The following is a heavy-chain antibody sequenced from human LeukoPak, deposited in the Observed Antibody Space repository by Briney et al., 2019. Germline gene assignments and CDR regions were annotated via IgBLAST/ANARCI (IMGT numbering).Heavy chain of an antibody. V-gene: IGHV4-59*08. J-gene: IGHJ5*02. CDR2: IYYSGST. D-gene: IGHD1-26*01. CDR1: GGSISSYY. Sequence: MTSETLSLTCTVSGGSISSYYWNWIRQPPGKGLEWIGYIYYSGSTKYKPSLKSRVTISVDTSKNQFSLRLSSVTAADTAVYYCARQVDELRWFDPWGQGTLVTVSS. CDR3: ARQVDELRWFDP.